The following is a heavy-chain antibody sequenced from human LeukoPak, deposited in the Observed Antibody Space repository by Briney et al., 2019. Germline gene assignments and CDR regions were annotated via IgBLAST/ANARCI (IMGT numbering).Heavy chain of an antibody. V-gene: IGHV3-7*01. J-gene: IGHJ4*02. D-gene: IGHD1-1*01. Sequence: QPGGSLRLSCAASGLTFSSYWMTWVRQAPGKGLEWVANIKQDASERYYVDSVKGRFTISRDNAKNSLYLQMNSLRAEDTAVYYCASPTAGTWHFDYWGQGTLVTVSS. CDR1: GLTFSSYW. CDR3: ASPTAGTWHFDY. CDR2: IKQDASER.